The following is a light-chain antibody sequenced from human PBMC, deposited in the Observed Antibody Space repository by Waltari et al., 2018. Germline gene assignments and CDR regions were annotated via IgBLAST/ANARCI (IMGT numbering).Light chain of an antibody. CDR3: QQYYSTPWA. J-gene: IGKJ1*01. CDR1: QSVLYSSNNKNY. Sequence: DIVMTQSPDSLAVSLGERATINCKSSQSVLYSSNNKNYLAWYQQKPGQPPKLLIDWASTPESAVPDRFSGSGSGTDFTLTISSLQAEDVAVYYCQQYYSTPWAFGQGTKVEIK. CDR2: WAS. V-gene: IGKV4-1*01.